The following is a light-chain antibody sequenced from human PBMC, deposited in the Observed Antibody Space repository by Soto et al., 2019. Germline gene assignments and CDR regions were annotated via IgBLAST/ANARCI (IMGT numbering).Light chain of an antibody. Sequence: DIPMTQSPSSLSASVGDRVTITCRASQSISSYLNWYQQKPGKAPKLLIYAASSLQSGVTSRFSGSGSGTDFTLTISSLQPEDFATYYCQQSYSTSFGQGTKLEIK. CDR2: AAS. CDR1: QSISSY. CDR3: QQSYSTS. J-gene: IGKJ2*01. V-gene: IGKV1-39*01.